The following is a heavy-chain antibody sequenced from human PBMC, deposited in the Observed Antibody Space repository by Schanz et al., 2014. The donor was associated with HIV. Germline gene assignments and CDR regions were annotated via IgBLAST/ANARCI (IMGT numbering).Heavy chain of an antibody. D-gene: IGHD6-13*01. Sequence: QLVESGGGLVKPGGSLRLSCAASGLSFNDAWMTWVRQAPGKGLEWIGSIYYSGSTYYNPSLKSRVTISVDTSKNQSPLKRSSVTAADTAVYYCARPPAAAGPFDYWGQGTLVTVSS. CDR3: ARPPAAAGPFDY. V-gene: IGHV4-39*01. CDR2: IYYSGST. CDR1: GLSFNDA. J-gene: IGHJ4*02.